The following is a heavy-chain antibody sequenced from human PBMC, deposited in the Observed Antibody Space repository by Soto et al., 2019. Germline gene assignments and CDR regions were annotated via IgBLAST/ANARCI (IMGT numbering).Heavy chain of an antibody. CDR3: ARGGVGSTSGCFDP. Sequence: QKLQGRVTMTTDTSSSTAYMELRSLRSDDTAVYYCARGGVGSTSGCFDPWGQGTLVTVSS. V-gene: IGHV1-18*01. D-gene: IGHD1-26*01. J-gene: IGHJ5*02.